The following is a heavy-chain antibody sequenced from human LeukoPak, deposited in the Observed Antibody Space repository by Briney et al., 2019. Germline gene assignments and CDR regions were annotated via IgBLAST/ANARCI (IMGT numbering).Heavy chain of an antibody. CDR2: ISSSGSTI. CDR1: GFTFSSYE. Sequence: GGSLRLSCAASGFTFSSYEMNWGRQAPGKGLEWVSYISSSGSTIYYAEFVKGRFTISRDNAKNSLYLQMNSLRAEGTAVYYCARKGGYGLDFDYWGQGTTVTVSS. CDR3: ARKGGYGLDFDY. D-gene: IGHD5-18*01. J-gene: IGHJ4*03. V-gene: IGHV3-48*03.